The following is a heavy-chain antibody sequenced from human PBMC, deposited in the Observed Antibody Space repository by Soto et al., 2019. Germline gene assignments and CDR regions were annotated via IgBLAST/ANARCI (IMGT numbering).Heavy chain of an antibody. Sequence: SGPTLVNPTQTLTLTCTFSGFSLSTSGMCVSWIRQPPGKALEWLALIDWDDDKYYSTSLKTRLTISKDTSKNQVVLTMTNMDPLDTSKYYCARMLRHTAMVPGYYYYGMDVWGQGTTVTVSS. CDR2: IDWDDDK. V-gene: IGHV2-70*01. J-gene: IGHJ6*02. CDR1: GFSLSTSGMC. CDR3: ARMLRHTAMVPGYYYYGMDV. D-gene: IGHD5-18*01.